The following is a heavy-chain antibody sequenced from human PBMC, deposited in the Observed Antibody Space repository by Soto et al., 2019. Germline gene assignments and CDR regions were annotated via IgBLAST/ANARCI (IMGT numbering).Heavy chain of an antibody. CDR3: AKEWGQRSSRGYGMDV. J-gene: IGHJ6*02. V-gene: IGHV3-30*18. CDR2: SSYDGTHA. Sequence: QVQLVESGGGVVQPGTSLRLSCGASGFDLSSYAMHWVRQAPGKGLEWVAVSSYDGTHASYADSVQGRFTVSRDSSQNALYVQMNSLRVEDTATYSCAKEWGQRSSRGYGMDVWGQGTTVTVSS. CDR1: GFDLSSYA. D-gene: IGHD3-10*01.